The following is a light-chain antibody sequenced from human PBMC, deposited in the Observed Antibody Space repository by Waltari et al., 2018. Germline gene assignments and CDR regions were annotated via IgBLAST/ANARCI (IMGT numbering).Light chain of an antibody. CDR1: QSLVFIDGKTY. Sequence: IVMTQTPHSLSVTPGQPASISCKSSQSLVFIDGKTYFYWYLQKPGQPPQLLIYDIFKRFSGVPDRFSGSGSGTDFTLEISRVEAEDAGIYYCMHTVNSPWTLGQGTKLEVK. J-gene: IGKJ1*01. V-gene: IGKV2D-29*01. CDR3: MHTVNSPWT. CDR2: DIF.